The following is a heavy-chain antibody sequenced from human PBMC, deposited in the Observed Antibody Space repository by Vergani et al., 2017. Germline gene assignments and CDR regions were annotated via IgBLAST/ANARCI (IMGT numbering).Heavy chain of an antibody. CDR3: AMDRDVVVPAATSYYYYYMDV. Sequence: QVQLVQSGAEVKKPGSSVKVSCKASGGTFSSYAISWVRQAPGQGLEWMGRIIPILGTANYAQKFQGRVTITADESTSTAYMELGSLRSEDTAVYYGAMDRDVVVPAATSYYYYYMDVWGKGTTVTVSS. V-gene: IGHV1-69*11. J-gene: IGHJ6*03. D-gene: IGHD2-2*01. CDR2: IIPILGTA. CDR1: GGTFSSYA.